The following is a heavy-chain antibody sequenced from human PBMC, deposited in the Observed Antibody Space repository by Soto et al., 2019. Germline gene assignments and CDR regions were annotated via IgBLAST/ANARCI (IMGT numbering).Heavy chain of an antibody. Sequence: QEQLVQSGPEVQQPGSSVKVSCKASGDTLSRHGISWVRQAPGQGLEWMGGIIPIFRITNYAQKFQGRLMITADESTRTAYMELSRLGSDDSAVYFCVRVRVGSIPLNYDMDVWGQGTTVTVS. V-gene: IGHV1-69*01. J-gene: IGHJ6*02. CDR2: IIPIFRIT. CDR1: GDTLSRHG. D-gene: IGHD1-26*01. CDR3: VRVRVGSIPLNYDMDV.